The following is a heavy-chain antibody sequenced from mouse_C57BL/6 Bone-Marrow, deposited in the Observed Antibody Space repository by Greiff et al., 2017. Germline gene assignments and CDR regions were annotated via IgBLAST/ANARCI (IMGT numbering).Heavy chain of an antibody. CDR3: TREAWFAY. J-gene: IGHJ3*01. V-gene: IGHV14-4*01. CDR2: IGPKNGDT. CDR1: GFNIKDDY. Sequence: VQLKESGAELVRPGASVKLSCTASGFNIKDDYMHWVKQRPEQGLEWIGWIGPKNGDTEYASKFQGKTTITADTSSNTAYLQLSSLTSESTAVYCCTREAWFAYWGQGTLVTVSA.